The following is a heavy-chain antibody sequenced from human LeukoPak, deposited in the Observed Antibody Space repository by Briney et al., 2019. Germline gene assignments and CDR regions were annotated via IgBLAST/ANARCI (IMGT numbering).Heavy chain of an antibody. D-gene: IGHD5-18*01. CDR3: ARVDTAMVNDY. CDR1: GFTFSSYA. Sequence: GGSLRLSCAASGFTFSSYAMHWVRQAPGKGLEWVAVISYDGSNKYYADSVKGRFTISRDNSKNTLYLQMNSLRAEDTAVYYCARVDTAMVNDYWGQGTLVTVSS. V-gene: IGHV3-30*04. J-gene: IGHJ4*02. CDR2: ISYDGSNK.